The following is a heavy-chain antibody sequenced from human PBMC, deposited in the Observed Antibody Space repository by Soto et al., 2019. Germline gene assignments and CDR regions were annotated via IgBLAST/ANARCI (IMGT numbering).Heavy chain of an antibody. CDR2: MNPNSGNT. CDR3: ARAHKPTRQQWLARYDAFDI. Sequence: ASVKVSCKASGYTFTSYDINWVRPATGQGLEWMGWMNPNSGNTGYAQKFQGRVTMTRNTSISTAYMELSSLRSEDTAVYYCARAHKPTRQQWLARYDAFDIWGQGTMVTVSS. J-gene: IGHJ3*02. CDR1: GYTFTSYD. D-gene: IGHD6-19*01. V-gene: IGHV1-8*01.